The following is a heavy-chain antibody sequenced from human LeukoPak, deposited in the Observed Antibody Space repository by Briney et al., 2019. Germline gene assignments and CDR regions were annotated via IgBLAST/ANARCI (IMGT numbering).Heavy chain of an antibody. D-gene: IGHD2-2*01. CDR2: ISGSAGST. J-gene: IGHJ4*02. CDR1: GFTFNNYF. V-gene: IGHV3-23*01. Sequence: GGSLRLSCAASGFTFNNYFMTWVRQAPGKGLEWVSTISGSAGSTYYADFVKGLFTISRDNSRDTLYLQMDSLRADDTAVYYCARYCSGASCYLGLDYWGQGTLVTVSS. CDR3: ARYCSGASCYLGLDY.